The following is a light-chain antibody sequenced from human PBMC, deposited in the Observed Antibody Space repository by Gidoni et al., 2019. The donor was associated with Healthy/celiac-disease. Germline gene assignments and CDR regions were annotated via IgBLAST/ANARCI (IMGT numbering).Light chain of an antibody. V-gene: IGKV1-39*01. Sequence: DIQMTQSPSSLSASVGDRVTITCRASQSISSYLNWYQQKPGKAPKLLIYAASSLQSGVPSRFSWRGSGTDFTLTISSLQPEDFATYYCQQSYSTPFTFGPGTKVDIK. CDR2: AAS. J-gene: IGKJ3*01. CDR3: QQSYSTPFT. CDR1: QSISSY.